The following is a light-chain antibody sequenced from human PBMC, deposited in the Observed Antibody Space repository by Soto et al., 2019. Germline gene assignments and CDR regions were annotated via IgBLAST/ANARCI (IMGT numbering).Light chain of an antibody. CDR1: QSISSY. CDR3: QQSDSTPVT. Sequence: DIQMTQSPSSLSASVGDRVTITCRASQSISSYLNWYRQTPGKAPKLLIYAASSLQSGVPSRFSGSGSGTDFNLTISSLQPEDFATYYCQQSDSTPVTFGQGTKVEIK. J-gene: IGKJ1*01. V-gene: IGKV1-39*01. CDR2: AAS.